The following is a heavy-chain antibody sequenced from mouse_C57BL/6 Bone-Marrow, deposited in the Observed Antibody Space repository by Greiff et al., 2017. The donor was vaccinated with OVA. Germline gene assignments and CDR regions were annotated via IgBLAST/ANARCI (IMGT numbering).Heavy chain of an antibody. Sequence: EVKLQQSGPELVKPGASVKISCKASGYTFTDYYMNWVKQSHGKSLEWIGDINPNNGGTSYNQKFKGKATLTVDKSSSTAYMELRSLTSEDSAVYYCATAGVTTVVASRRDYWGQGTSVTVSS. J-gene: IGHJ4*01. CDR3: ATAGVTTVVASRRDY. CDR1: GYTFTDYY. V-gene: IGHV1-26*01. CDR2: INPNNGGT. D-gene: IGHD1-1*01.